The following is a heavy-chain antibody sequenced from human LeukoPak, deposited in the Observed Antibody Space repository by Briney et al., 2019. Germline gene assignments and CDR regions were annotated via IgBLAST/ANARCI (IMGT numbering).Heavy chain of an antibody. CDR1: GGSISSSSYY. CDR3: ARHELGYDFWSGYHYSPPYYYGMDV. J-gene: IGHJ6*02. V-gene: IGHV4-39*01. D-gene: IGHD3-3*01. Sequence: KSSETLSLTCTVSGGSISSSSYYWGWIRQPPGKGLEWIGSIYYSGSTYYNPSLKSRVTISVDTSKNQFSLKLSSVTAADTAVYYCARHELGYDFWSGYHYSPPYYYGMDVWGQGTTVTVSS. CDR2: IYYSGST.